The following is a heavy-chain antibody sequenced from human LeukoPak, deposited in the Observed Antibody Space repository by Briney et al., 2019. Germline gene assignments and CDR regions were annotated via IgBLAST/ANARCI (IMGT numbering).Heavy chain of an antibody. Sequence: ASGNVSCKVDASTFTGYYMHWVRHAPGHGLEWMGRINPNRGGTNYAQKFQGRVTMIRGTSISTAYMELSRLRSDDTAVYYCARTKRELLRIDYWGQGTLVTVSS. D-gene: IGHD1-26*01. V-gene: IGHV1-2*06. CDR2: INPNRGGT. CDR1: ASTFTGYY. CDR3: ARTKRELLRIDY. J-gene: IGHJ4*02.